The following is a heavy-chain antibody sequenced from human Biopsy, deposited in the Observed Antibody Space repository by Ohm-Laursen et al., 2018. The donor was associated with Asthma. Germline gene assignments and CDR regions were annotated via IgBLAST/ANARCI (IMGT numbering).Heavy chain of an antibody. J-gene: IGHJ4*02. CDR3: ARGVDRVTGLLDHFDS. D-gene: IGHD2-21*02. CDR2: VYYSGST. V-gene: IGHV4-59*01. Sequence: TLSLTCAVSGGSINNFYWSWIRQPPGKGLESIGHVYYSGSTNYNPSLKSRVTISIDASKNQFSLKLTSVTAADTAVYYCARGVDRVTGLLDHFDSWGQGTLVTVSA. CDR1: GGSINNFY.